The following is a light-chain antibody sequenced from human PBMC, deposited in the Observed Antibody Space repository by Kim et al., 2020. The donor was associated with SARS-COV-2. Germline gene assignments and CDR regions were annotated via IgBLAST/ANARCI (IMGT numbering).Light chain of an antibody. J-gene: IGLJ3*02. CDR1: GLPKKF. CDR2: EDN. CDR3: YSTDSSGNGV. Sequence: VAPGRTARITCSGDGLPKKFLYWYRQKSGQAPLLVIHEDNKRPSGIPEGLSASSSGTLATFTITGAQVEDEAAYYCYSTDSSGNGVFGGGTQLTVL. V-gene: IGLV3-10*01.